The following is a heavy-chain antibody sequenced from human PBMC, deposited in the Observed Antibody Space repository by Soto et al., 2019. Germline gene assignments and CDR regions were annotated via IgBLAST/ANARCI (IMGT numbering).Heavy chain of an antibody. J-gene: IGHJ5*02. Sequence: EVQLLESGGGLVQPGGSLRLSCAASGFTSSSYAMSWVRQAPGKGLEWVSAISGSGGSTYYADSVKGRFTISRDNSKNTLYLQMNSLRAEDTAVYYCAKSEGYSYGPNWFDPWGQGTLVTVSS. V-gene: IGHV3-23*01. CDR2: ISGSGGST. CDR1: GFTSSSYA. D-gene: IGHD5-18*01. CDR3: AKSEGYSYGPNWFDP.